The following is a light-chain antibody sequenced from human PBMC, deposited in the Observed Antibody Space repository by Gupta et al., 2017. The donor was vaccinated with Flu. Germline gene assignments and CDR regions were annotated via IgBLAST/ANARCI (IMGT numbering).Light chain of an antibody. CDR2: GEN. V-gene: IGLV3-19*01. Sequence: SSELTQDPAVSVALGQTVKITCQGDGFRNYYAGWYQQKPEQAPVLVFGENNRPSGIPDRFAGSRAGNIDSWNITGAQAEHQPYDAGNYRGSSHKEVFG. J-gene: IGLJ2*01. CDR3: NYRGSSHKEV. CDR1: GFRNYY.